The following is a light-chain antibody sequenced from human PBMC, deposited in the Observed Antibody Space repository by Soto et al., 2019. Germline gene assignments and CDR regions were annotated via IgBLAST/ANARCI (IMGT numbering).Light chain of an antibody. Sequence: QSVLTQPPSVSGAPGQRVTMSSTGSSSNIGAGYDVHWYQQLPGTAPKLLIYGNSNRPSGVPDRFSGSKSGTSASLAITGLQAEDEADYYCQSYDSSLSGYVVFGGGTKLTVL. J-gene: IGLJ2*01. CDR1: SSNIGAGYD. CDR2: GNS. V-gene: IGLV1-40*01. CDR3: QSYDSSLSGYVV.